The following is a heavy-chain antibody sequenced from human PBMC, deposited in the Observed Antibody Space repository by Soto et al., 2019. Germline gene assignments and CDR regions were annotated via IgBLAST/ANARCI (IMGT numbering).Heavy chain of an antibody. V-gene: IGHV4-59*08. Sequence: SETLSLTCTVSGGSISSYYWSWIRQPPGKGLEWIGYIYYSGSTNYNPSLKSRVTISVDTSKNQFSLKLSSVTAADTAVYYCARAVYYYYYMDVWGKGTTVTVS. CDR1: GGSISSYY. CDR3: ARAVYYYYYMDV. CDR2: IYYSGST. J-gene: IGHJ6*03.